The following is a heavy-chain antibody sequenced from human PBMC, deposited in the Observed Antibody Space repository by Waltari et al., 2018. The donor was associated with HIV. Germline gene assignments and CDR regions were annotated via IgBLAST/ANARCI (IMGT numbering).Heavy chain of an antibody. CDR3: ARDTTVVGTRYFDY. CDR1: GFTVSSVY. CDR2: IHSSGGT. J-gene: IGHJ4*02. V-gene: IGHV3-53*01. Sequence: EVQLVESGGGLIQPGGSLRLSCAAPGFTVSSVYMSWVRLAPGKGLEWVSVIHSSGGTNYADSVKGRFTISRDNSKNTLYLQMNSLGAEDTAVYYCARDTTVVGTRYFDYWGRGTLVTVSS. D-gene: IGHD6-13*01.